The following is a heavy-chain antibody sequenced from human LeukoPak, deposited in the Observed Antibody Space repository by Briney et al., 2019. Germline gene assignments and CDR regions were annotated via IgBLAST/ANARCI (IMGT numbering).Heavy chain of an antibody. J-gene: IGHJ4*02. CDR3: ARDPQTGPPDYFDY. Sequence: GSLRLSCAASGFTFSSCPMHWVRQAPGKGLEWVAVIGYDGVNKYYADSVKGRFSISRDDSKNTLYLQMDSLRAEDTAVYYCARDPQTGPPDYFDYWGQGTLVTVSS. CDR1: GFTFSSCP. CDR2: IGYDGVNK. V-gene: IGHV3-30-3*01. D-gene: IGHD3-10*01.